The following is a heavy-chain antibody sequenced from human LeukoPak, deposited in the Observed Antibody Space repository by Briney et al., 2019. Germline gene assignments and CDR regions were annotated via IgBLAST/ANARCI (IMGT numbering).Heavy chain of an antibody. CDR3: ARGATSERGYSYDNSGYYSSY. V-gene: IGHV3-7*01. CDR1: GFTFSSYW. J-gene: IGHJ4*02. CDR2: IKQDGSEK. D-gene: IGHD3-22*01. Sequence: PGGSLRLSCAASGFTFSSYWMSWVRQAPGKGLEWVANIKQDGSEKYYVDSVKGRFTISRDNAKNSLYLQMNSLRAEDTAVYYCARGATSERGYSYDNSGYYSSYWGQGTLVTVSS.